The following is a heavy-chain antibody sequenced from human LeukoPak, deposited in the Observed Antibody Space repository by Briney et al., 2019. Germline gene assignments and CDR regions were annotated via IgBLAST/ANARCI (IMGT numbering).Heavy chain of an antibody. V-gene: IGHV4-31*03. CDR3: EYYDILTGLSY. CDR2: IYYSGST. Sequence: SETLSLTCTVSGGSISSGGYYWSWIRQHPGKGLEWIGYIYYSGSTYYNPSLKSRVTISVDTSKNQFSLKLSSVTAADTAVYYCEYYDILTGLSYWGQGTLVTVSS. J-gene: IGHJ4*02. CDR1: GGSISSGGYY. D-gene: IGHD3-9*01.